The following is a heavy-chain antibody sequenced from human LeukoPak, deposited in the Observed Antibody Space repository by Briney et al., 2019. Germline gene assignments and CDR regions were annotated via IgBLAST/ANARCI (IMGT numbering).Heavy chain of an antibody. D-gene: IGHD3-10*01. CDR3: ARGWGYNGLGKAFDI. J-gene: IGHJ3*02. CDR1: GFTVSSNY. Sequence: GGSLRLSCAASGFTVSSNYMSWVRQAPEKGLEWVSVIFPGGDTYYADSVTGRFTISRDNSKDTVYLQMNNLRAEDTSVYYCARGWGYNGLGKAFDIWGQGTVVTVSS. CDR2: IFPGGDT. V-gene: IGHV3-66*01.